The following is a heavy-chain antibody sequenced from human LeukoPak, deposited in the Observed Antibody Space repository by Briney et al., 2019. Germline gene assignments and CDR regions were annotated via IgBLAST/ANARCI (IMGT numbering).Heavy chain of an antibody. V-gene: IGHV1-2*02. J-gene: IGHJ5*02. Sequence: ASVKVSCKASGYTFTGYYMNWVRQAPGQGLEWMGSINPNSGRTNYAPKFQGRVTMTSDTSSNTAYMELSRLTSDDTAVYYCARTREYSSSWYFPPFDPWGQGTLVTVSS. CDR3: ARTREYSSSWYFPPFDP. CDR1: GYTFTGYY. D-gene: IGHD6-13*01. CDR2: INPNSGRT.